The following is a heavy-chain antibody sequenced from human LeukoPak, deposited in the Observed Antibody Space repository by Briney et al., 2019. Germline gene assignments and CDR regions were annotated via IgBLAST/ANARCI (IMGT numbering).Heavy chain of an antibody. CDR2: IIPIFGTA. V-gene: IGHV1-69*13. CDR1: GGTFSSYA. Sequence: SVKVSCKASGGTFSSYAISWVRQAPGQGLEWMGGIIPIFGTANYAQKFQGRVTITADESTSTAYMELSSLRSEDTAVYYCASSRPPDSSGYYYAYFQHWGQGTLVTVSS. J-gene: IGHJ1*01. D-gene: IGHD3-22*01. CDR3: ASSRPPDSSGYYYAYFQH.